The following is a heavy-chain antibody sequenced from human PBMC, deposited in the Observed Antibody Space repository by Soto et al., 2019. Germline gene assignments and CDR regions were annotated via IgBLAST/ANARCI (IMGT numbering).Heavy chain of an antibody. Sequence: QVQLVQSGAEVKKPGSSVKVSCKASGGTFSSYAISWVRQAPGQGLEWMGGIIPIFGTADYAQKFQGRVTMTADESTSTAYMERSSLRSEDTDVYYCASHPPISGGGSERGYDSYSYGMDVWGQGPTVTVSS. D-gene: IGHD2-15*01. CDR3: ASHPPISGGGSERGYDSYSYGMDV. CDR1: GGTFSSYA. CDR2: IIPIFGTA. V-gene: IGHV1-69*12. J-gene: IGHJ6*02.